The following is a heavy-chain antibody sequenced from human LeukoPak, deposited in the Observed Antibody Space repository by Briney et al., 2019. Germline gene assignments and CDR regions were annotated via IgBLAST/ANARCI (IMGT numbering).Heavy chain of an antibody. D-gene: IGHD6-13*01. CDR1: GYTFTSYG. V-gene: IGHV1-18*01. Sequence: ASVKVSCKASGYTFTSYGISWVRQAPGQGLEWMGWISAYNGNTNYAQKLQGRVTMTTDASTSTAYVELRSLRSDDTAVYYCARARRMYSNSWGDYWGQGSLVTVSS. CDR3: ARARRMYSNSWGDY. J-gene: IGHJ4*02. CDR2: ISAYNGNT.